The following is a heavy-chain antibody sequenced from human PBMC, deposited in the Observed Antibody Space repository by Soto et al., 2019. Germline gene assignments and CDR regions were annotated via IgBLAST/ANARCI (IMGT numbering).Heavy chain of an antibody. D-gene: IGHD6-6*01. CDR2: IYYSGIT. CDR3: ARGISSSSSWFDP. J-gene: IGHJ5*02. V-gene: IGHV4-31*03. CDR1: DGSMNSGGYS. Sequence: ILSLTCTVPDGSMNSGGYSWSWIRQHPGKGLEWIGYIYYSGITHYNPALESRVTISVDTSKNQFSLNLRSVSAADTAVYSWARGISSSSSWFDPWGPGTLVTVSS.